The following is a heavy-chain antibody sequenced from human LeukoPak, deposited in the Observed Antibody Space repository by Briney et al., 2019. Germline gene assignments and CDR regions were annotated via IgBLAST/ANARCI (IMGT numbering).Heavy chain of an antibody. Sequence: GGSLRLSCAASGFTFSSYAMSWVRQAPGKGLEWVSAISGSGGSTYYADSVKGRFTISRDNSKNTLYLQMNSLRAEDTAVYYCAKDGPLVDTAMVPNFDYWGQGTLVTVSS. D-gene: IGHD5-18*01. CDR3: AKDGPLVDTAMVPNFDY. CDR1: GFTFSSYA. J-gene: IGHJ4*02. V-gene: IGHV3-23*01. CDR2: ISGSGGST.